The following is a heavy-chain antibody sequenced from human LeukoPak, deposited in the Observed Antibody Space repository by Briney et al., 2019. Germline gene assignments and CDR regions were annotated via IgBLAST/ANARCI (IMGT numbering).Heavy chain of an antibody. D-gene: IGHD5-12*01. V-gene: IGHV4-34*01. CDR2: INHSGGT. CDR3: ARGTDYPGNFDY. J-gene: IGHJ4*02. Sequence: PSETLSLTCAVYGGSFSGYYWGWIRQPPGKGLEWIGEINHSGGTNYNPSLKSRVTISVDTSKNQFSLKLSSVTAADTAVYYCARGTDYPGNFDYWGQGTLVTVSS. CDR1: GGSFSGYY.